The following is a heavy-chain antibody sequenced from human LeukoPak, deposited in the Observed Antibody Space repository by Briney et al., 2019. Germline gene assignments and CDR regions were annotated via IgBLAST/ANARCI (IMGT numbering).Heavy chain of an antibody. D-gene: IGHD3-22*01. V-gene: IGHV3-66*02. J-gene: IGHJ5*02. CDR1: GFTLSSNY. CDR2: IYSGGST. CDR3: ARDHYDSSGYYYAGWFDP. Sequence: GGSLRLSCAASGFTLSSNYMSWVRQAPGKGLEWVSVIYSGGSTYYTDSVTGRFTISRDNSKNTLYLQMNSLRAEDTAVYYCARDHYDSSGYYYAGWFDPWGQGTLVTVSS.